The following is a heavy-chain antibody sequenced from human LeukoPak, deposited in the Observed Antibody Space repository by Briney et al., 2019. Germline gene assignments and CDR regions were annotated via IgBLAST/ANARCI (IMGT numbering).Heavy chain of an antibody. CDR2: INHSGST. J-gene: IGHJ4*02. Sequence: SETLSLTCAVYGGSFSGYYWNWIRQPPGKGLEWIGEINHSGSTNYNPSLKSRVTISVDTSKNQFSLKLSSVTAADTAVYYSARERVAVAGTPFDYWGQGTLVTVSS. D-gene: IGHD6-19*01. CDR3: ARERVAVAGTPFDY. V-gene: IGHV4-34*01. CDR1: GGSFSGYY.